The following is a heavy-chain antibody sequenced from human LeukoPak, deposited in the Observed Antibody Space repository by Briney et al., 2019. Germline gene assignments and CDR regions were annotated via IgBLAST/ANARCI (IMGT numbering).Heavy chain of an antibody. Sequence: GGSLGLSCAASGFTFSSYWMHWVRQAPGKGLVWVSRINSDGSSTSYADSVKGRFTISRDNSKNTLYLQMNSLRAEDTAVYNCAKGDFYGSGRDYYYYMDVWGKGTTVTISS. V-gene: IGHV3-74*01. CDR3: AKGDFYGSGRDYYYYMDV. J-gene: IGHJ6*03. D-gene: IGHD3-10*01. CDR2: INSDGSST. CDR1: GFTFSSYW.